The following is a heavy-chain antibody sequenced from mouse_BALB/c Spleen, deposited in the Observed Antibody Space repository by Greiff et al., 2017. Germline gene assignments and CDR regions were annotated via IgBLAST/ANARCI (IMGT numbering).Heavy chain of an antibody. CDR2: INPSNGGT. CDR3: TIYGYDGFAY. J-gene: IGHJ3*01. D-gene: IGHD2-2*01. V-gene: IGHV1S16*01. Sequence: QVQLQQPGAELVKPGASVKLSCKASGYTFTSYYMYWVKQRPGQGLEWIGGINPSNGGTNFNEKYKSKATLTVDKSSSTAYMQLSSLTSEDSAVYYCTIYGYDGFAYWGQGTLVTVSA. CDR1: GYTFTSYY.